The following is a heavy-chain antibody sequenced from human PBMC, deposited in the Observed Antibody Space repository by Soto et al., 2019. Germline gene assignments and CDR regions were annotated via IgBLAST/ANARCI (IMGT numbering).Heavy chain of an antibody. Sequence: GASVKVSCKASGYTFTSYGISWVRQAPGQGLEWMGWISAYNGNTNYAQKLQGRVTMTTDTSTSTAYMELRSLRSDDTAVYYCARVLISGQWLVGDYFDYWGQGTLVTVSS. CDR3: ARVLISGQWLVGDYFDY. CDR2: ISAYNGNT. CDR1: GYTFTSYG. V-gene: IGHV1-18*01. D-gene: IGHD6-19*01. J-gene: IGHJ4*02.